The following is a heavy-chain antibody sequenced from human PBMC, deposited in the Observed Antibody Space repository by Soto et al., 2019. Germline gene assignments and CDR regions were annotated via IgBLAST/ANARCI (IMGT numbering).Heavy chain of an antibody. Sequence: SETLSLTCTVSGGSTSSGGYYWSWIRQHPGKGLEWIGYIYYSGSTYYNPSLKSRVTISVDTSKNQFSLKLSSVTAADTTVYYCARDTYYDFWSGYYSPRASYYYYGMDVWGQGTTVTVSS. CDR2: IYYSGST. CDR3: ARDTYYDFWSGYYSPRASYYYYGMDV. CDR1: GGSTSSGGYY. V-gene: IGHV4-31*03. D-gene: IGHD3-3*01. J-gene: IGHJ6*02.